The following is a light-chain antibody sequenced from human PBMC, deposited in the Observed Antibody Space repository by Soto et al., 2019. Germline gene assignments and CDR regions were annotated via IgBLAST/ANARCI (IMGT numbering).Light chain of an antibody. CDR1: QSLRTK. V-gene: IGKV3-15*01. CDR2: EAS. J-gene: IGKJ5*01. CDR3: QQYNNWPPLYT. Sequence: IVMTQSPAALSVSPGERATLTCRASQSLRTKLAWYQQKPGQAPRLLIHEASTRATGIPARFSGSGSGTEFTLTISSLQSEDFAVYYCQQYNNWPPLYTFGQGTRLEIK.